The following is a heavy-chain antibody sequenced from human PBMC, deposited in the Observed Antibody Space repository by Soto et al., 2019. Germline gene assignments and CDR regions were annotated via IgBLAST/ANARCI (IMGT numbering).Heavy chain of an antibody. CDR1: GDTFSRHY. CDR3: ASDSRAYERHHRFDN. Sequence: QEQLVQSGAEVKKPGASVTISCKASGDTFSRHYIHWVRQATGQGLELMGVINPTGASTSYAQKFQGRVTVTRDTYTSTISMELRSLRYEDTADYFCASDSRAYERHHRFDNWGQGTMVTVSS. CDR2: INPTGAST. D-gene: IGHD5-12*01. J-gene: IGHJ3*02. V-gene: IGHV1-46*03.